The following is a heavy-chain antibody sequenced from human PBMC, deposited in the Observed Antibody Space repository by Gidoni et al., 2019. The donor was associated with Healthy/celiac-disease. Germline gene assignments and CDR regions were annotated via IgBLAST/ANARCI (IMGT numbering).Heavy chain of an antibody. CDR2: IRSKAYGGTT. CDR1: GFTFGVSA. J-gene: IGHJ4*02. Sequence: EVQLVESGGGLVQPGRSLRLSFTASGFTFGVSALSWFRQAPGKGLEWVGFIRSKAYGGTTEYAASVKGRVTISRDDSKSIAYLQMNSLKTEDTAVYYCTRDPHFLEWLGDNTFDYWGQGTLVTVSS. V-gene: IGHV3-49*03. CDR3: TRDPHFLEWLGDNTFDY. D-gene: IGHD3-3*01.